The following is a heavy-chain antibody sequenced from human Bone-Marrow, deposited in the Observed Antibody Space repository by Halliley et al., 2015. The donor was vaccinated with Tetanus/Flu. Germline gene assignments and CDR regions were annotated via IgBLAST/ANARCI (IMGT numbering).Heavy chain of an antibody. Sequence: YDGRNTDYADPVRGRFTVSRDNSKNTLYLQLNSLRAEDTAVYYCAKDLGVAAGAPPAWYDMDVWGQGTTVTVSS. CDR2: YDGRNT. D-gene: IGHD6-13*01. V-gene: IGHV3-30*02. J-gene: IGHJ6*03. CDR3: AKDLGVAAGAPPAWYDMDV.